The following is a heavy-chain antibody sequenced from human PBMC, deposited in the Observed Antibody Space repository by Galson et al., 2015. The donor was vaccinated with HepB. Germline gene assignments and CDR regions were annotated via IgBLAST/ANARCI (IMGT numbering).Heavy chain of an antibody. J-gene: IGHJ4*02. Sequence: SLRLSCAASGFTFSSYSMNWVRQAPGKGLEWVSYISSSSSTIYYADSVKGRFTISRDNAKNSLYLQMNSLRAEDTAVYYCARDRDARDTAMVYFDYWGQGTLVTVSS. CDR3: ARDRDARDTAMVYFDY. CDR2: ISSSSSTI. D-gene: IGHD5-18*01. CDR1: GFTFSSYS. V-gene: IGHV3-48*01.